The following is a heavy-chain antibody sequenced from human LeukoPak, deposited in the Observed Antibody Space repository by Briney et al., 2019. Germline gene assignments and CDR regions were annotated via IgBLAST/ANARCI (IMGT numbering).Heavy chain of an antibody. CDR1: GYRFTSYW. CDR3: ARRWLQSTYDAFDI. CDR2: IYPGDSDT. D-gene: IGHD5-24*01. J-gene: IGHJ3*02. Sequence: GESLKTSCKGSGYRFTSYWIGWVRQMPGKGLEWMGIIYPGDSDTRYSPSFQGQVTISADKSISTAYLHWSSLKASDTAMYYCARRWLQSTYDAFDIWGQGTMVTVSS. V-gene: IGHV5-51*01.